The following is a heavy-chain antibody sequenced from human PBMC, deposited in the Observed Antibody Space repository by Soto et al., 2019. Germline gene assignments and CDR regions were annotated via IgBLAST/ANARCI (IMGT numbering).Heavy chain of an antibody. CDR3: TRCGIRYHSIGYYLGIDGMDV. Sequence: QVQLLQSGAAVKKPESSVRVSCKASGGTFNNYAITWVRQAPGQGPEWLGGTIPMFGTTNYAEKFQGRVTITADESTNTAYMELSRLRSEDTAIYYCTRCGIRYHSIGYYLGIDGMDVWGQGTTVIVSS. CDR1: GGTFNNYA. J-gene: IGHJ6*02. D-gene: IGHD3-22*01. V-gene: IGHV1-69*12. CDR2: TIPMFGTT.